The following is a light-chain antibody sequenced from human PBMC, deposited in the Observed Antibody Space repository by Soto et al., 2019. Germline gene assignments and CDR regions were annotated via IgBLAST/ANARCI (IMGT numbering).Light chain of an antibody. J-gene: IGKJ4*01. CDR2: SAS. Sequence: DIQMTQSPSTLSASVGDRVTITCRASQSVSGWLAWYRQKPGKAPELLIYSASTLETGVPSRFSGSGSGTEFTLTVSSLQPDDFATYYCQQYETYPLTFGGETKMDI. CDR1: QSVSGW. V-gene: IGKV1-5*03. CDR3: QQYETYPLT.